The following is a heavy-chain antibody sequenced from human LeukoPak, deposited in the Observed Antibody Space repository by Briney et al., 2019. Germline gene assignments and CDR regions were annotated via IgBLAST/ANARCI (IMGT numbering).Heavy chain of an antibody. CDR3: ATDGYTDEYSGRYSAIDY. V-gene: IGHV3-15*01. Sequence: PGWSLRLSCAASGFTFSDSWMSWVRQAPGKGLEWVGRINSKTRGGTTDYAAPVKDRFTISRDDSKSTLHLQMNSLTSGDTAVYYCATDGYTDEYSGRYSAIDYWGAGTLVTVSS. CDR2: INSKTRGGTT. J-gene: IGHJ4*02. D-gene: IGHD1-26*01. CDR1: GFTFSDSW.